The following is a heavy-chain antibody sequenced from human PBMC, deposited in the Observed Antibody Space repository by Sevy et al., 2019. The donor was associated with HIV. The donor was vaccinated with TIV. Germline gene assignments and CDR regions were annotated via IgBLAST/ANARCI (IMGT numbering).Heavy chain of an antibody. CDR1: GFTFSGNY. D-gene: IGHD6-13*01. CDR2: ISSRSSYT. CDR3: ARDRIAAADHYFDY. Sequence: GGSLRLSCAASGFTFSGNYMSWIRQAPGKGLEWVSYISSRSSYTNYADSERGRFTISRDNAKNSLYLQMNSLRAEDTAVYYCARDRIAAADHYFDYWGQGSLVTVSS. V-gene: IGHV3-11*06. J-gene: IGHJ4*02.